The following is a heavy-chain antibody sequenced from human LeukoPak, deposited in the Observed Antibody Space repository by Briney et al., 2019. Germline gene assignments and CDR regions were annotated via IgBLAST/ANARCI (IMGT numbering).Heavy chain of an antibody. J-gene: IGHJ6*02. D-gene: IGHD6-13*01. CDR1: GFSVSSND. V-gene: IGHV3-53*01. Sequence: PGGSLRLSCEASGFSVSSNDMSWVRQAPGKGLECVSVIDGGGSTFYADSVKGRFTISRDNSKNTLYLQMNSLRVEDTAEFYCAKRVGYGYGMDVWGQGTTVTVSS. CDR3: AKRVGYGYGMDV. CDR2: IDGGGST.